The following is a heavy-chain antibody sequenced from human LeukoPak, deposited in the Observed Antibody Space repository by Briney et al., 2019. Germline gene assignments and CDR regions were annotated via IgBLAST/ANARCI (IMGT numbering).Heavy chain of an antibody. J-gene: IGHJ4*02. CDR3: AKDITDIAAAGKIY. Sequence: GGSLRLSCAASGFTFSSYAMSWVRQAPGKGLEWVSTISGSGGSTYYADSVKGRFTISRDNSKNTLYLQMNSLRAEDTAVYYCAKDITDIAAAGKIYWGQGTLVTVSS. CDR2: ISGSGGST. D-gene: IGHD6-13*01. CDR1: GFTFSSYA. V-gene: IGHV3-23*01.